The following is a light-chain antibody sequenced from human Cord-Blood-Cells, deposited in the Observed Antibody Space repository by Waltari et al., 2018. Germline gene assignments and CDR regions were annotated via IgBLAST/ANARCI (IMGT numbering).Light chain of an antibody. Sequence: VLTQSPGTLSLSPGESATLPCRATQSVSSSYLACYQQKPGQAPRLPIYGASSRATGIPDRFSGSGSGTDFTFTISRLEPEDCAVYYCQQYGSSPWTFGQGTKVEIK. CDR1: QSVSSSY. J-gene: IGKJ1*01. CDR3: QQYGSSPWT. V-gene: IGKV3-20*01. CDR2: GAS.